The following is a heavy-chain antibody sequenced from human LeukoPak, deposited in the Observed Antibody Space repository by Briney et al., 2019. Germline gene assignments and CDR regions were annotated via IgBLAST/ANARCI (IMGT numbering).Heavy chain of an antibody. Sequence: GGSLRLSCAASGFTFSSYSMNWVRQAPGKGLEWVSSISSSSSYIYYADSVKGRFTISRDNAKNSLYLQMNSLRAEDTAVYYCARAIGYSGYPGDYWGQGTLVTVSS. J-gene: IGHJ4*02. CDR1: GFTFSSYS. CDR3: ARAIGYSGYPGDY. CDR2: ISSSSSYI. D-gene: IGHD5-12*01. V-gene: IGHV3-21*01.